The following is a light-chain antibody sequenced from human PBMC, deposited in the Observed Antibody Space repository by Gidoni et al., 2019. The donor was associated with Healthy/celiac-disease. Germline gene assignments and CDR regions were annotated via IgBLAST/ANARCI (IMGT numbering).Light chain of an antibody. Sequence: ELVLTQSPATLSLSPGERATLSCRASQRVTSYLAWYQQKPGQAPRLLIYDASNRATGIPARFSGSGSGTDFTLTISSLEPEDFAVYYCQQRSNWSPLTFGGGTKVEIK. J-gene: IGKJ4*01. CDR2: DAS. V-gene: IGKV3-11*01. CDR1: QRVTSY. CDR3: QQRSNWSPLT.